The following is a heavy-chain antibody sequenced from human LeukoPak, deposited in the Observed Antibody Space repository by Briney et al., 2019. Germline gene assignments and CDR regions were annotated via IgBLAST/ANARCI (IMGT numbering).Heavy chain of an antibody. V-gene: IGHV1-2*02. CDR3: ARDAPPNYDSSGYYHGGELDY. Sequence: GASVKVSCKASGYTFSGYYMHWVRQAPGQGLEWMGWINPNSGGTNYAQKFQGRVTMTRDTSISTAYMELSRLRSDDTAVYYCARDAPPNYDSSGYYHGGELDYWGQGTLVTVSS. J-gene: IGHJ4*02. D-gene: IGHD3-22*01. CDR1: GYTFSGYY. CDR2: INPNSGGT.